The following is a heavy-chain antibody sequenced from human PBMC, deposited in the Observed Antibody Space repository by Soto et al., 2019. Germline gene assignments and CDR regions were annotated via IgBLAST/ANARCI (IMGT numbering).Heavy chain of an antibody. CDR1: GYTFTSYD. CDR2: MNPNSGNT. CDR3: ARGGLAVIAAQLMDEYYYYGMDV. Sequence: GASVKVSCKASGYTFTSYDINWVRQATGQGLEWMGWMNPNSGNTGYAQKFQGRVTMTRNTSISTAYMELSSLRSEDTAVYYCARGGLAVIAAQLMDEYYYYGMDVWGQGTTVTVSS. V-gene: IGHV1-8*01. D-gene: IGHD6-13*01. J-gene: IGHJ6*02.